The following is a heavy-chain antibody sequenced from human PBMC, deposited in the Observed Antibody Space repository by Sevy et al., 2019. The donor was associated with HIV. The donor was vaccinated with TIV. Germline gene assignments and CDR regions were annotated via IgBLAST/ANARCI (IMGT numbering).Heavy chain of an antibody. CDR1: GFTFSSYT. CDR3: ARRFNIVGATHFDY. Sequence: GGSLRLSCAASGFTFSSYTMNWVRQAPGKGLEWVSYISSSSSTIYYADSVKGRFTISRDNAKNSLYLQMNSLRDEDTAVYFCARRFNIVGATHFDYRGQGTLVTVSS. D-gene: IGHD1-26*01. CDR2: ISSSSSTI. V-gene: IGHV3-48*02. J-gene: IGHJ4*02.